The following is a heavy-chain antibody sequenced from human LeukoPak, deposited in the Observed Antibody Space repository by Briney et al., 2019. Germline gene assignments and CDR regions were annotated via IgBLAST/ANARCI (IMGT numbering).Heavy chain of an antibody. D-gene: IGHD6-13*01. Sequence: GGSLRLSCAASRFTFSSYAMSCVRQAPGKRLEWVSGISGSGGSTYYADSVKGRFTISRDNSKNTLYLQMNSLRAEDTAVYYCAKEDQQMVYYFDHWGQGTLVTVSS. CDR1: RFTFSSYA. CDR3: AKEDQQMVYYFDH. V-gene: IGHV3-23*01. CDR2: ISGSGGST. J-gene: IGHJ4*02.